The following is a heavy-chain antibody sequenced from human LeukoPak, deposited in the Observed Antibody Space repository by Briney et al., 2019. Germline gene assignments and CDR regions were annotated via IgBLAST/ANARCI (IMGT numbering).Heavy chain of an antibody. Sequence: LKPSGTLSLTCAVYGGSFSGYYWNWIRQPPEKGLEWIGEINQSGSINYNPSLKSRVTMSVDTSKNQFSLKLSSVTAADTAVYDCARGSYGDYGFKHWYFDLWGRGTLVTVSS. CDR1: GGSFSGYY. CDR3: ARGSYGDYGFKHWYFDL. V-gene: IGHV4-34*01. CDR2: INQSGSI. J-gene: IGHJ2*01. D-gene: IGHD4-17*01.